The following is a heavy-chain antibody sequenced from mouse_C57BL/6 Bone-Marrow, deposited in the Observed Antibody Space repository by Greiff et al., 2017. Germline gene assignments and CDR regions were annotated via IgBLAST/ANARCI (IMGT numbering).Heavy chain of an antibody. D-gene: IGHD2-4*01. V-gene: IGHV1-18*01. J-gene: IGHJ3*01. CDR2: INPNNGGT. CDR3: ARPLYDYDGVPWFAY. CDR1: GYTFTDYN. Sequence: VQLQQSGPELVKPGASVKIPCKASGYTFTDYNMDWVKQSHGKSLEWIGDINPNNGGTSYNQKFKGKATLTVDKSSSTAYMARRSLTSEDTAVYDCARPLYDYDGVPWFAYWGQGTLVTVSA.